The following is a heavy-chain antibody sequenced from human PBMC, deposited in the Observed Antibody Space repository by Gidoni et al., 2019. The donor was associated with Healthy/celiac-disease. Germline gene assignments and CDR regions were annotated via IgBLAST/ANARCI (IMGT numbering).Heavy chain of an antibody. Sequence: EVQLVESGGGLVQPGGSLRLSCAASGFTFSSYWMSWVRQAPGKGWEWVANIKKDGSEKYYVDSVKGRFNISRDNAKNSLYLQMNSLRAEDTAVYYCARVKRGWLQLLWDYWGQGTLVTVSS. CDR3: ARVKRGWLQLLWDY. J-gene: IGHJ4*02. CDR2: IKKDGSEK. V-gene: IGHV3-7*01. CDR1: GFTFSSYW. D-gene: IGHD5-12*01.